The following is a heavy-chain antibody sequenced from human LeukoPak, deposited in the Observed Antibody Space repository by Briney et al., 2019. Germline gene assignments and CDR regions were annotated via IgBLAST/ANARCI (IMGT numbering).Heavy chain of an antibody. CDR2: ISYDGSNK. Sequence: GGSLRLSCAASGFTFSSYAMHWVRQAPGKGLEWVAVISYDGSNKYYADSVKGRFTISRDNSKNTLYLQMNSLRAEDTAVYYCARGHPPWVRGVIINLPGYYYYGMDVWGQGTTVTVSS. CDR1: GFTFSSYA. D-gene: IGHD3-10*01. V-gene: IGHV3-30*04. CDR3: ARGHPPWVRGVIINLPGYYYYGMDV. J-gene: IGHJ6*02.